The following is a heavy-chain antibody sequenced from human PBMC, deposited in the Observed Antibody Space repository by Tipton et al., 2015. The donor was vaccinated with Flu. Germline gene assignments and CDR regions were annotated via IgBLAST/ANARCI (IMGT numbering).Heavy chain of an antibody. CDR1: GYTFTGYY. Sequence: QVQLVQSGAEVKKPGASVKVSCKASGYTFTGYYIHWVRQAPGQGLEWMGRINPNSGGANYAQKFQGRDTMTRDTSISTAYMELSKLKSDDTAVYHCAREDSDGDSSCYYSHPGMDVWHQGTTVTVSS. CDR2: INPNSGGA. V-gene: IGHV1-2*06. J-gene: IGHJ6*02. D-gene: IGHD2-21*01. CDR3: AREDSDGDSSCYYSHPGMDV.